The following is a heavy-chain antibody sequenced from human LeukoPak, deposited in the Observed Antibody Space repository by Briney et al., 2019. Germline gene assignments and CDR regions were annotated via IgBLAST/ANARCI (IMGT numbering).Heavy chain of an antibody. CDR3: GRRNSAYVWGSYRYTYNSFDP. CDR2: INHSGST. CDR1: GGSFSGYY. D-gene: IGHD3-16*02. J-gene: IGHJ5*02. V-gene: IGHV4-34*01. Sequence: SETLSLTCAVYGGSFSGYYWSWIRQPPGKGLEWIGEINHSGSTNYNPSLKSRVTISVDTSKNQFSLKLSSVTAADTAMYYCGRRNSAYVWGSYRYTYNSFDPWGQGTLVTVSS.